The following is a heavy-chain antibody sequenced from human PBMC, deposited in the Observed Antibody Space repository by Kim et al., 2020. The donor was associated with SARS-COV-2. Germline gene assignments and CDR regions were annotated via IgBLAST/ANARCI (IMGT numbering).Heavy chain of an antibody. CDR3: ARDRTIFGVGPLDY. V-gene: IGHV3-30*01. D-gene: IGHD3-3*01. Sequence: AESVKGRFTISRDKSKNTLNLQMNSLRADDTALYYCARDRTIFGVGPLDYWGQGPLVTVSS. J-gene: IGHJ4*02.